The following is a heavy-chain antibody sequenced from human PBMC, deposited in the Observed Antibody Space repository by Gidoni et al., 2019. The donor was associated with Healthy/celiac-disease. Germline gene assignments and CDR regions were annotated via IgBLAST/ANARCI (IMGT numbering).Heavy chain of an antibody. V-gene: IGHV3-64D*06. CDR2: ISSNGGST. D-gene: IGHD1-26*01. CDR1: GFPFSSSA. J-gene: IGHJ4*02. Sequence: EVQLVESGGGLVQPGGSLRLSCSASGFPFSSSAMHWVRQAPGKGLEYVSAISSNGGSTYYADSVKGRFTISRDNSKNTLYLQMSSLRAEDTAVYYCVKGGTGIVGATAYFDYWGQGTLVTVSS. CDR3: VKGGTGIVGATAYFDY.